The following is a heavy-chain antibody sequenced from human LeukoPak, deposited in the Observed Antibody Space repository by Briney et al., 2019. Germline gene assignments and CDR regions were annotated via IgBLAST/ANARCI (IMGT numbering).Heavy chain of an antibody. CDR2: IYYSGST. D-gene: IGHD3-9*01. J-gene: IGHJ3*02. CDR1: GDSISSYY. Sequence: GTLSLTCTVSGDSISSYYWSWIRQPPRKGLEWIGYIYYSGSTNYNPALKSRVTISVDTSKNTFSLKLSSVTAADTAVYFCARALTGDYYAFDICSQGTMVTVSS. CDR3: ARALTGDYYAFDI. V-gene: IGHV4-59*01.